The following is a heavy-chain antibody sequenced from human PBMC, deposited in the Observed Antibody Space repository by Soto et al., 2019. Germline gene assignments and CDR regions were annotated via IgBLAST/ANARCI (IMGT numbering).Heavy chain of an antibody. D-gene: IGHD6-25*01. V-gene: IGHV3-21*01. CDR1: GGSISSSN. CDR3: ARDQTAFY. Sequence: PSETLSLTCTVSGGSISSSNYYWGWIRQPPGKGLEWVSSISSSSSYIYYADSVKGRFTISRDNAKNSLYLQMNSLRAEDTAVYYCARDQTAFYWGQGTLVTVSS. J-gene: IGHJ4*02. CDR2: ISSSSSYI.